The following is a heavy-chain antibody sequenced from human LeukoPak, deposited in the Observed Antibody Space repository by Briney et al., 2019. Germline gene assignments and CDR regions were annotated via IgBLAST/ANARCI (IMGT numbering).Heavy chain of an antibody. CDR2: ISSSSSTI. CDR1: GFTFSSYS. D-gene: IGHD3-10*01. Sequence: PGGSLRLSCAASGFTFSSYSMNWVRQAPGKGLEWVSYISSSSSTIYYADSVKGRFTISRDNAKNSLYLQMNSLRAEDTAVYYCARRDGITMVNGTKGGYYYMDVWGKGTTVTVSS. V-gene: IGHV3-48*04. CDR3: ARRDGITMVNGTKGGYYYMDV. J-gene: IGHJ6*03.